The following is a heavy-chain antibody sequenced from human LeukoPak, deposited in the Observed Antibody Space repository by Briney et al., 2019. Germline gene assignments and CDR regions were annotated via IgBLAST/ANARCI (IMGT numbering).Heavy chain of an antibody. CDR1: GGSFSGYY. J-gene: IGHJ4*02. CDR3: ARRPPFWVRGVRLGYYFDY. D-gene: IGHD3-10*01. CDR2: INHSGST. V-gene: IGHV4-34*01. Sequence: SETLSLTCAVYGGSFSGYYWSWIRQLPGKGLEWIGEINHSGSTNYNPSLKSRVTISVDTSKNQFSLKLSSVTAADTAVYYCARRPPFWVRGVRLGYYFDYWGQGTLVTVSS.